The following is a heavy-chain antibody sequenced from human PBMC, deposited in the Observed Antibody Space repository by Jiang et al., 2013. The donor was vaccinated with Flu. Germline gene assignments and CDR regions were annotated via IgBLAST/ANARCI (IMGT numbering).Heavy chain of an antibody. CDR3: ARSQVVSWYFDL. D-gene: IGHD4-23*01. V-gene: IGHV1-69*04. CDR1: GGTFSSYA. J-gene: IGHJ2*01. Sequence: SGAEVKKPGASVKVSCKASGGTFSSYAISWVRQAPGQGLEWMGRIIPILGIANYAQKFQGRVTITADKSTSTAYMELSSLRSEDTAVYYCARSQVVSWYFDLWGRGTLVTVSS. CDR2: IIPILGIA.